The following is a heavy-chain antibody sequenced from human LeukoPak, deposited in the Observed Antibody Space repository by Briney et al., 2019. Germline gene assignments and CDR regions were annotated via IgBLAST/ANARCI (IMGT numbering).Heavy chain of an antibody. J-gene: IGHJ4*02. Sequence: PSETLSLTCAVSGGSISSSNWWSWVRQPPGKGLEWIGEIYHSGSTNYNPSLKSRVTISVDKSKNQFSLKLSSVTAADTAVYYCARGPTYYYDSSGLAYFDYWGQGTLVIVSS. D-gene: IGHD3-22*01. V-gene: IGHV4-4*02. CDR1: GGSISSSNW. CDR3: ARGPTYYYDSSGLAYFDY. CDR2: IYHSGST.